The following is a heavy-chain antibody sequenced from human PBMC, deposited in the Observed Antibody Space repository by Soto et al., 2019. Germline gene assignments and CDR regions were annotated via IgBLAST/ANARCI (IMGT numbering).Heavy chain of an antibody. D-gene: IGHD5-18*01. J-gene: IGHJ5*02. CDR2: IIPIFGTA. V-gene: IGHV1-69*13. CDR1: GGTFSSYA. CDR3: ARDRYSYGYNWFDP. Sequence: SVKVSCKASGGTFSSYAISWVRQAPGQGLKWMGGIIPIFGTANYAQKFQGRVTITADESTSTAYMELSSLRSEDTAVYYCARDRYSYGYNWFDPWGQGTLVTVSS.